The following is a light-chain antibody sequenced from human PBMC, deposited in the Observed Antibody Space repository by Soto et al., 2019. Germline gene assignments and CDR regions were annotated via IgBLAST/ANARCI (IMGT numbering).Light chain of an antibody. CDR1: QAINTY. J-gene: IGKJ3*01. CDR3: QQSYRAPLT. Sequence: DIQMTQSPSSLSASVGDRVTITCRASQAINTYLNWYQQKPGKAPQLLIHAAFSLQSGVPSRFSGSGSGTDFTLTISSLQPEDFATYYCQQSYRAPLTFGPGTKVDIK. CDR2: AAF. V-gene: IGKV1-39*01.